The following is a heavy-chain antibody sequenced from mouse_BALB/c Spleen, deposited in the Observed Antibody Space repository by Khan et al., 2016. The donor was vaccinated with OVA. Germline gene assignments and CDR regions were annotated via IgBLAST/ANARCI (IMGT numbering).Heavy chain of an antibody. J-gene: IGHJ4*01. CDR1: GYTFTDYA. Sequence: QVQLKESGAELVRPCLSVKLSCNGSGYTFTDYAIHWVKQSHAKNLLWIGVIITYYGDASYNPTFKGTATMTVDTSSSPAYLELARLTSEDSAIYYGARRYRYDGYYAMDYWGQGTSVTVSS. V-gene: IGHV1S137*01. CDR2: IITYYGDA. D-gene: IGHD2-14*01. CDR3: ARRYRYDGYYAMDY.